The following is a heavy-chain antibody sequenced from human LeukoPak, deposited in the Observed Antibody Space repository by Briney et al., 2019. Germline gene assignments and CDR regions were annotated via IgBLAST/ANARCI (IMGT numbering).Heavy chain of an antibody. J-gene: IGHJ4*02. V-gene: IGHV4-59*12. CDR2: IYYSGST. D-gene: IGHD1-26*01. CDR1: GGSISSYY. Sequence: SETLSLTCTVSGGSISSYYWSWIRQPPGKGLEGIGYIYYSGSTNYNPSLKSRVTISVDTSKNQFSLKLSSVTAADTAVYYCARDHGIVGATGFGYWGQGTLVTVSS. CDR3: ARDHGIVGATGFGY.